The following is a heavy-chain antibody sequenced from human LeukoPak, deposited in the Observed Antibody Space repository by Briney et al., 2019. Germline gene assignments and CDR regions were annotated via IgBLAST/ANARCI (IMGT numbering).Heavy chain of an antibody. CDR3: ARDRACSSTSCSYYYYYGMDV. D-gene: IGHD2-2*01. CDR1: GFTFSSYA. V-gene: IGHV3-30*04. Sequence: PGGSLTLSCAASGFTFSSYAMHWVRHAPGEGLEWVAVISYDGSNKYYADSVKGRFTISRDNSKNTLYLQMNSLRAEDTAVYYCARDRACSSTSCSYYYYYGMDVWGQGTTVTVSS. CDR2: ISYDGSNK. J-gene: IGHJ6*02.